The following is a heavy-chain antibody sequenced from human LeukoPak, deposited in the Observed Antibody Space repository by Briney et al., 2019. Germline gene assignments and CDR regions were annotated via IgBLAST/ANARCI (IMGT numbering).Heavy chain of an antibody. CDR3: ARDGGSFSYNMDV. J-gene: IGHJ6*02. CDR2: VNPTGGST. V-gene: IGHV1-46*01. D-gene: IGHD1-26*01. CDR1: GYTFTNYF. Sequence: GASVKVSCNTSGYTFTNYFIHWVRQVPGQGLEWMGLVNPTGGSTSYAQSFQGRVTMTSDTSTSTVYMELSSLRSEDTAVYFCARDGGSFSYNMDVWGQGTTVTVSS.